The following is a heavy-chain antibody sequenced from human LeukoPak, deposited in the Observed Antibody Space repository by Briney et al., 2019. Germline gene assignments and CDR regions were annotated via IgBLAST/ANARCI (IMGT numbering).Heavy chain of an antibody. D-gene: IGHD6-19*01. Sequence: PGGSLRLSCAVSGFSVSSYAMGWVRRARGRGVEWVSAISGSGGSTYYADCVECLFTISRDNSKNTLYLQMNSLRPQDTALYSCAKAIEYSSGWYGNRPFDYWGQGTLVTVSS. CDR3: AKAIEYSSGWYGNRPFDY. J-gene: IGHJ4*02. CDR2: ISGSGGST. V-gene: IGHV3-23*01. CDR1: GFSVSSYA.